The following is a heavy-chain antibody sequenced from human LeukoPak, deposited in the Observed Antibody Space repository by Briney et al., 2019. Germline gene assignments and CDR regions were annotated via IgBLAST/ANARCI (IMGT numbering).Heavy chain of an antibody. CDR2: ISYDGSNK. CDR3: ARDLGYYYDSSGYYPLWY. D-gene: IGHD3-22*01. V-gene: IGHV3-30*04. Sequence: GGSLRLSCAASGFTFSSYAMHWVRQAPGKGLEWVAVISYDGSNKYYADSVKGRFTISGDNSKNTLYLQMNSLRAEDTAVYYCARDLGYYYDSSGYYPLWYWGQGTLVTVSS. J-gene: IGHJ4*02. CDR1: GFTFSSYA.